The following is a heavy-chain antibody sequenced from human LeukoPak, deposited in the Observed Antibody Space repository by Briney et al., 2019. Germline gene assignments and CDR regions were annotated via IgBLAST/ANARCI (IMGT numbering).Heavy chain of an antibody. D-gene: IGHD1-1*01. CDR1: GGSISSSSYY. Sequence: SETLSLTCTVSGGSISSSSYYWGWIRRPPGKGLEWIGSIYYSGSTYYNPSLKSRVTISVDTSRNQFSLKVSSVTAADTAVHYRARAPKLSDMDVWGQGTTVTVSS. CDR3: ARAPKLSDMDV. J-gene: IGHJ6*02. V-gene: IGHV4-39*07. CDR2: IYYSGST.